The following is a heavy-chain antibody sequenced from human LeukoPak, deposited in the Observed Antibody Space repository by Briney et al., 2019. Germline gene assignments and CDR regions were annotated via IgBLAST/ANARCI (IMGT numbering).Heavy chain of an antibody. CDR1: GFTFSNYG. CDR2: IWLDGGIK. D-gene: IGHD3-10*01. V-gene: IGHV3-33*01. J-gene: IGHJ4*02. Sequence: GGSLRLSCAASGFTFSNYGMHWVRQAPGRGLEWVAVIWLDGGIKYHADSVKGRFTISRDDSKNTVYLQMNSLRAEDTAVYYCARAISGSYSGVDYWGQGTLVTVSS. CDR3: ARAISGSYSGVDY.